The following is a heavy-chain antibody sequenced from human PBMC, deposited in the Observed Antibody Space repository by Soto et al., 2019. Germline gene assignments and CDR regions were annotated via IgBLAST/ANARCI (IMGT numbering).Heavy chain of an antibody. D-gene: IGHD3-9*01. Sequence: SETLSLTCAVSGGSISSGGYSWSWIRQPPGKGLEWIGYIYHSGSTYYNPSLKSRVTISVDRSKNQFSLKLSSVTAADTAVYYCSRDIFTLFDPWGQGTLVTVSS. CDR3: SRDIFTLFDP. CDR2: IYHSGST. J-gene: IGHJ5*02. V-gene: IGHV4-30-2*01. CDR1: GGSISSGGYS.